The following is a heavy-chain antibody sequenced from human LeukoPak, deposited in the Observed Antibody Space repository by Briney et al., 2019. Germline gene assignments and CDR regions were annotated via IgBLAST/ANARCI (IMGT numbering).Heavy chain of an antibody. V-gene: IGHV4-38-2*02. CDR1: GYPISSGYY. CDR3: ARTGGYCSSTSCYRGIYWFDP. Sequence: PSETLSLTCTVSGYPISSGYYWAWIRQSPGKGLEWIGSIYHDGRTDYNPSLKSRVTISVDTSKNQFSLKLSSVTAADTAVYYCARTGGYCSSTSCYRGIYWFDPWGQGTLVTVSS. J-gene: IGHJ5*02. D-gene: IGHD2-2*01. CDR2: IYHDGRT.